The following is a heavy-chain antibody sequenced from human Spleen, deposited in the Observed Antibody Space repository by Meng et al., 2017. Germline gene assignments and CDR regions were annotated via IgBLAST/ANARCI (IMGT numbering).Heavy chain of an antibody. CDR1: GFTFSSYA. CDR3: ARSSTTVTTVIDAFDI. Sequence: GESLKISCAASGFTFSSYAMHWVRQAPGKGLEWVAVISYDGSNKYYADSVKGRFTISRDNSKNTLYLQMNSLRAEDTAVYYCARSSTTVTTVIDAFDIWGQGTMVTVSS. J-gene: IGHJ3*02. V-gene: IGHV3-30*04. D-gene: IGHD4-17*01. CDR2: ISYDGSNK.